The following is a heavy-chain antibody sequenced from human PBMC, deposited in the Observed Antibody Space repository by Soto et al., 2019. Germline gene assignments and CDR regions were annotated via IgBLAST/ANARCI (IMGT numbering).Heavy chain of an antibody. V-gene: IGHV1-46*01. Sequence: QVQLVQSGAEVKKPGASVKVSCKASGYTFTSYYMHWVRQAPGQGLEWMGIINPSGGSTSYAQKFQGRVTMTRDTSTSTVYMELSSLRSEDTAVYYCARGHPNYDFWSGYFYYYYGMDVWGQGTTVTVSS. CDR2: INPSGGST. D-gene: IGHD3-3*01. CDR3: ARGHPNYDFWSGYFYYYYGMDV. J-gene: IGHJ6*02. CDR1: GYTFTSYY.